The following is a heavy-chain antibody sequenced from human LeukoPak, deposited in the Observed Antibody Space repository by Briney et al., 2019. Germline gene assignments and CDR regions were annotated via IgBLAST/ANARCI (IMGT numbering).Heavy chain of an antibody. CDR1: GYTFTSYG. V-gene: IGHV1-18*01. CDR2: ISAYNGNT. D-gene: IGHD3-9*01. J-gene: IGHJ6*03. CDR3: ARDARKGTYYDILTGTTSYMDA. Sequence: ASVKVSCKASGYTFTSYGISWVRQALGQGLEWMGWISAYNGNTNYAQKLQGRVTMTTDTSTSTAYMELRSLRSDDTAVYYCARDARKGTYYDILTGTTSYMDAWGKGTTVTISS.